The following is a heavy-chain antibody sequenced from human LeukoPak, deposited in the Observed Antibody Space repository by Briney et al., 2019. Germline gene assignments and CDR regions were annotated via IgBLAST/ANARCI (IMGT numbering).Heavy chain of an antibody. Sequence: GASVKVSCKASGCTFTGYYMHWVRQAPGQGLEWMGWINSNSGGTNYAQKFQGRVTMTRDTSISTAYMELSRLRSDDTAVYYCAFMATSPHAFDIWGQGTMVTVSS. J-gene: IGHJ3*02. CDR3: AFMATSPHAFDI. D-gene: IGHD5-12*01. V-gene: IGHV1-2*02. CDR1: GCTFTGYY. CDR2: INSNSGGT.